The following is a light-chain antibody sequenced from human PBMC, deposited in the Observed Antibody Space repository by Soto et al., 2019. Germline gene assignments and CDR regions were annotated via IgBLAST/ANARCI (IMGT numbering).Light chain of an antibody. CDR2: GAS. Sequence: ELVMTQSPATLSVSPGERATLSCRASQSVSSNLAWYQQKPGQAPSLLIYGASTRATGTPARFSGSGSGTEFTLTISSLQSEDFAVYYCQQYGSSPRWTFGQGTKVDIK. CDR1: QSVSSN. V-gene: IGKV3-15*01. J-gene: IGKJ1*01. CDR3: QQYGSSPRWT.